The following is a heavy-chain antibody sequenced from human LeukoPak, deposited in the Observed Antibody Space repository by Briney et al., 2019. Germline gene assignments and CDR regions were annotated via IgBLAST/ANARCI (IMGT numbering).Heavy chain of an antibody. J-gene: IGHJ5*02. CDR2: IYTSGST. V-gene: IGHV4-4*07. Sequence: SETLFLTCTVSGGSISSYYWSWIRQPAGKGLEWIGRIYTSGSTNYNPSLKSRVTMSVDTSKNQFSLKLSSVTAADTAVYYCARDVDSSGWYIDWFDPWGQGTLVTVSS. CDR3: ARDVDSSGWYIDWFDP. D-gene: IGHD6-19*01. CDR1: GGSISSYY.